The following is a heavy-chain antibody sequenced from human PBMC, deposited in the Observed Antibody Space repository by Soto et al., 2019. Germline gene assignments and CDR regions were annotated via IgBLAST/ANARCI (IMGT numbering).Heavy chain of an antibody. D-gene: IGHD2-15*01. CDR2: ISASNGNT. CDR1: GYTFTSYG. V-gene: IGHV1-18*01. J-gene: IGHJ6*02. CDR3: ARDSVRYCRDGFYYQRYSYFSTDV. Sequence: ASVKVSCKASGYTFTSYGFSWVRQAPGQGLEWMGWISASNGNTNYAQKLQGRVIMTTDTSTGTAYMELRSLRSDDTATYYCARDSVRYCRDGFYYQRYSYFSTDVSCQG.